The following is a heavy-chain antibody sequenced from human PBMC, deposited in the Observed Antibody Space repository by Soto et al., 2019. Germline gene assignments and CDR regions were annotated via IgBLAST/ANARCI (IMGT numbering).Heavy chain of an antibody. V-gene: IGHV3-66*01. Sequence: EVQLVESGGGLVQPGGSLRLSYAASGFTVSSNYMSWVRQAPGKGLEWVSVIYSGGSTYYADSVKGRFTISRDNSKNTLYLQMNSLRAEDTAVYYCARTPWRWELLYYGMDVWGQGTTVTVSS. D-gene: IGHD1-26*01. CDR3: ARTPWRWELLYYGMDV. CDR1: GFTVSSNY. J-gene: IGHJ6*02. CDR2: IYSGGST.